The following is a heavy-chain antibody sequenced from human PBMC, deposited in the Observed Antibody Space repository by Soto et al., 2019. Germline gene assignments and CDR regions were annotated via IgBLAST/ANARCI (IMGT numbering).Heavy chain of an antibody. CDR1: GFTVSDS. J-gene: IGHJ4*02. CDR2: IHSDGST. V-gene: IGHV3-53*05. CDR3: ARQRGNYFDY. Sequence: GESLKISCPVAGFTVSDSMSWVRQAPGKGLECVSFIHSDGSTHYTDSVRGRFTISRDNSKKQFSLKLTSVNAADTAVYYCARQRGNYFDYWGQGSLVTVAS. D-gene: IGHD3-10*01.